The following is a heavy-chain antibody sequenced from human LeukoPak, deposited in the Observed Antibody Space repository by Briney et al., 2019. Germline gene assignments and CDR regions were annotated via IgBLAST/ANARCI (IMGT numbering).Heavy chain of an antibody. CDR1: GFTFSSYW. CDR3: ARGLSSSWSVLTYYYYYGMDV. V-gene: IGHV3-74*01. D-gene: IGHD6-13*01. Sequence: GGSLRLSCAASGFTFSSYWMHWVRQAPGKGLVWVSRINSDGSSTSYADSVKGRFTISRDNAKNTLYLQMNSLRAEDTAVYYCARGLSSSWSVLTYYYYYGMDVWGQGTTVTVSS. J-gene: IGHJ6*02. CDR2: INSDGSST.